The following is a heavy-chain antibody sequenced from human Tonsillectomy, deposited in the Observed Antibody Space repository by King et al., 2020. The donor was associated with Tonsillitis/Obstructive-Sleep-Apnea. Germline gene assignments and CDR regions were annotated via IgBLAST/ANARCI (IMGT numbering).Heavy chain of an antibody. D-gene: IGHD2-15*01. CDR3: AHNGGPWSGAGCYSVSYFDP. V-gene: IGHV2-5*02. CDR2: IYWDDDK. CDR1: GFSLSTSGVG. Sequence: ITLKESGPTLVKPTQTLTLTCTFSGFSLSTSGVGVGWIRQPPGKALEWLALIYWDDDKRYSPSLKNGLTFTKDASKNQVVLTLTNVDPVDTATYYCAHNGGPWSGAGCYSVSYFDPWGQGTLVTVSS. J-gene: IGHJ5*02.